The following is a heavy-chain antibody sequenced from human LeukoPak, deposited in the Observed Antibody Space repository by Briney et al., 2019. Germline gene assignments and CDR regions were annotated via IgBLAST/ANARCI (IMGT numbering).Heavy chain of an antibody. CDR3: AREKGYYDSSGYHYDY. J-gene: IGHJ4*02. V-gene: IGHV1-69*05. CDR2: IIPIFGTA. CDR1: GGTFSSYA. D-gene: IGHD3-22*01. Sequence: SVKVSCKASGGTFSSYAISWVRQAPGQGLEWMGGIIPIFGTANYAQKFQGRVTMTTDTSTSTAYMELRSLRSDDTAVYYCAREKGYYDSSGYHYDYWGQGTLVTDSS.